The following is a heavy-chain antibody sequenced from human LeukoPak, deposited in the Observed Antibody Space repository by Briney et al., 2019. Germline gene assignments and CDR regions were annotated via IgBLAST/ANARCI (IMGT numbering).Heavy chain of an antibody. CDR3: ARELSVEGTWYYFDY. J-gene: IGHJ4*02. Sequence: GRSLRLSCAASGFTFSSYSMNWVRQAPGKGLEWVSSISSSSSYIYYADSVKGRFTISRDNAKNSLYLQMNSLRAEDTAVYYCARELSVEGTWYYFDYWGQGTLVTVSS. CDR2: ISSSSSYI. D-gene: IGHD1-1*01. V-gene: IGHV3-21*01. CDR1: GFTFSSYS.